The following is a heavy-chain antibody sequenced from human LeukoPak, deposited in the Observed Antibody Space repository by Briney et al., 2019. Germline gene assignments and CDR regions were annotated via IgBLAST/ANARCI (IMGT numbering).Heavy chain of an antibody. Sequence: GGSLRLSCAASGFTFSSYSMNWVRQAPGKGLEWVSSISSSSSYIYYADSVKGRFTISRDNAKYSLYLQMNSLRAEDTAVYYCAREALPYYYDSSGYYPFDYWGQGTLVTVSS. J-gene: IGHJ4*02. CDR1: GFTFSSYS. CDR2: ISSSSSYI. V-gene: IGHV3-21*01. CDR3: AREALPYYYDSSGYYPFDY. D-gene: IGHD3-22*01.